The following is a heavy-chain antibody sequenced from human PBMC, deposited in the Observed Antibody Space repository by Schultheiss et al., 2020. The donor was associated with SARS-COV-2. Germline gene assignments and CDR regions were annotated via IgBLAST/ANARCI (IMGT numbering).Heavy chain of an antibody. CDR1: GGSISSGGYY. V-gene: IGHV4-31*03. CDR3: ARVAYPYHYMDV. J-gene: IGHJ6*03. Sequence: SQTLSLTCTVSGGSISSGGYYWSWIRQHPGKGLEWIGYIYYSGSTYYNPSLKSRVTISVDTSKNQFSLKLSSVTAADTAVYYCARVAYPYHYMDVWGKGTTVTVSS. CDR2: IYYSGST.